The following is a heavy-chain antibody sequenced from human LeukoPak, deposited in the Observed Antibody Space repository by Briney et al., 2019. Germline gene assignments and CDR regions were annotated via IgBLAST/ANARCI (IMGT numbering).Heavy chain of an antibody. Sequence: TASETLSLXCTVSGGSISGYYWSWIRQPPGKGLEWIGLIHYSGSTNYNPSLKSRVTISVDTSKNQFSLKLSSVTAADTAVYYCARDLELGYWGQGTLVTVSS. V-gene: IGHV4-59*01. CDR3: ARDLELGY. J-gene: IGHJ4*02. CDR2: IHYSGST. D-gene: IGHD5-24*01. CDR1: GGSISGYY.